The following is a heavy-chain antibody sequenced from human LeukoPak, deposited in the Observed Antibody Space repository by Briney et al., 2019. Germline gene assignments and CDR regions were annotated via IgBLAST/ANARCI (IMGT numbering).Heavy chain of an antibody. CDR1: GFTFSNYA. V-gene: IGHV3-23*01. CDR3: ASDSYSPEYFQH. Sequence: QSGGSLRLSCAASGFTFSNYAMSWVRQAPGKGLEWVSVISASGGSTYYADSVKGRFTISRDNSKNTLYLQMNSLRAEDTAVYYCASDSYSPEYFQHWGQGTLVTVSS. J-gene: IGHJ1*01. D-gene: IGHD2-21*02. CDR2: ISASGGST.